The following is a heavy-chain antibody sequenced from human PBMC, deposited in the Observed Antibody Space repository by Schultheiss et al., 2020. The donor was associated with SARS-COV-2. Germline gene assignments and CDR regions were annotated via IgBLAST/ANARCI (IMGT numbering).Heavy chain of an antibody. D-gene: IGHD1-7*01. CDR3: ASSGITGTNDAFDI. V-gene: IGHV3-48*01. CDR1: GFTFSSYW. Sequence: GESLKISCAASGFTFSSYWMNWVRQAPGKGLEWVSYISSSSSTIYYADSVKGRFTISRDNAKNSLYLQMNSLRAEDTAVYYCASSGITGTNDAFDIWGQGTMVTVSS. CDR2: ISSSSSTI. J-gene: IGHJ3*02.